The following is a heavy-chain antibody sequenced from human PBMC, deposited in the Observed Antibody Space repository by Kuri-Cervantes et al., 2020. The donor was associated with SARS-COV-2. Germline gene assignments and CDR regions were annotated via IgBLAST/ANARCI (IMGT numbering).Heavy chain of an antibody. CDR2: IRYDGSNK. Sequence: GGSLRLSCAASGFTFSSYGMHWVRQAPGKGLEWVAFIRYDGSNKYYADSVKGRFTISRDNSKNTLYLQMNSLRAEDMAVYYCAKDHFGLAASPGQVAFDYWGQGTLVTVSS. V-gene: IGHV3-30*02. CDR1: GFTFSSYG. CDR3: AKDHFGLAASPGQVAFDY. J-gene: IGHJ4*02. D-gene: IGHD6-13*01.